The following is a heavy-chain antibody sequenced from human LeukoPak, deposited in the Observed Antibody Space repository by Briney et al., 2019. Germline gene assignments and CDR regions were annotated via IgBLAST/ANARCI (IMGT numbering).Heavy chain of an antibody. V-gene: IGHV1-46*01. Sequence: ASVKVSCKASGYTFTSYYMHWVRQAPGQGLEWMGIINPSGGSTSYAQKFQGRVTMTRDMSTSTVYMVLSSLRSEDTAVYYCASGVGATNVLDYWGLGTLVTVSS. D-gene: IGHD1-26*01. CDR3: ASGVGATNVLDY. CDR1: GYTFTSYY. J-gene: IGHJ4*02. CDR2: INPSGGST.